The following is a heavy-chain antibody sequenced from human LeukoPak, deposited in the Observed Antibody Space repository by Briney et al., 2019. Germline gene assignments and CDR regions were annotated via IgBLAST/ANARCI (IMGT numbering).Heavy chain of an antibody. Sequence: ASVKVSCKVSGYTLTELSMHWVRQAPGKGLEWMGGFDPEDGETIYAQKFQGRVTMTRDMSTSTVYMELSSLRSEDTAVYYCARDEAYCGGDCYFDYWGQGTLVTVSS. D-gene: IGHD2-21*02. V-gene: IGHV1-24*01. CDR2: FDPEDGET. CDR1: GYTLTELS. J-gene: IGHJ4*02. CDR3: ARDEAYCGGDCYFDY.